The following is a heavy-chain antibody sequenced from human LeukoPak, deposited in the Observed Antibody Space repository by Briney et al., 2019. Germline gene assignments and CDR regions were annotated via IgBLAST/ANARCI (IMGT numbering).Heavy chain of an antibody. J-gene: IGHJ6*03. CDR2: IYHSGST. D-gene: IGHD1-14*01. CDR3: ARKSPTGYYYYMDV. CDR1: GGSISSSNW. V-gene: IGHV4-4*02. Sequence: SETLSLTCAVSGGSISSSNWWSWVRQPPGKGLEWIGEIYHSGSTNYNPSLKSRVTISVDKSKNQFSLKLSSVTAADTAVYYCARKSPTGYYYYMDVWGKGTTVTVSS.